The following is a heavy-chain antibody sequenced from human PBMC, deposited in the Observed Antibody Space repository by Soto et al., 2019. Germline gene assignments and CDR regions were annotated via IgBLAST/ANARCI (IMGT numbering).Heavy chain of an antibody. V-gene: IGHV3-13*01. CDR3: DSDSAGCSRSCHKPLEY. D-gene: IGHD2-2*01. CDR1: GFIFSNHD. J-gene: IGHJ4*02. Sequence: SGGSLRLCCAGSGFIFSNHDMHWVRQASGKGLEWVSVVDTVGGTYYSGLVKGRFTISRENAKNSLYLQMNGLRAEDTAVYYCDSDSAGCSRSCHKPLEYSGQGIFVTVSS. CDR2: VDTVGGT.